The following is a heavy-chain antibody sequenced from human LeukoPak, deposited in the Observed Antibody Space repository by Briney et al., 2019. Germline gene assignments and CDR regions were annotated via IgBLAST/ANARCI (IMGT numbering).Heavy chain of an antibody. CDR3: ARDGVLARWVTASDY. J-gene: IGHJ4*02. CDR2: ISSSSSYI. D-gene: IGHD2-21*02. Sequence: GGSLRLSCAASGFTFSSYSMNWVRQAPGKGLEWVSSISSSSSYIYYADSVKGRFTISRDNSKNTLYLQMNSLRAEDTAVYYCARDGVLARWVTASDYWGQGTLVTVSS. CDR1: GFTFSSYS. V-gene: IGHV3-21*01.